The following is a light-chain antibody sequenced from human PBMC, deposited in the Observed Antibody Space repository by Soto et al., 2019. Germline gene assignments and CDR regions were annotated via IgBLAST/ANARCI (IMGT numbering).Light chain of an antibody. CDR1: ESVLDY. J-gene: IGKJ1*01. Sequence: EIVLTQSPATLSASPGERANLSCRASESVLDYLAWFQQRPGQSPRLLIYGPATRATGIPGRFRGSGSGTEFTLTITSLQSEDFAVYYCQQYYKWPQWTIGQGTKVDI. CDR2: GPA. CDR3: QQYYKWPQWT. V-gene: IGKV3-15*01.